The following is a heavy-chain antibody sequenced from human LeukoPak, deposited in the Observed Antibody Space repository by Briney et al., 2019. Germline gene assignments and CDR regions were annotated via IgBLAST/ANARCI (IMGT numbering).Heavy chain of an antibody. J-gene: IGHJ3*02. V-gene: IGHV1-69*13. Sequence: SVKVSCKASGGTFSSYAISWVRQAPGQGLEWMGGIIPIFGTANYAQKFQGRVTITADESTSTAYMELSSLRSEDTAVYYCARSMVRAHDAFDIWGQGTMVAVSS. CDR1: GGTFSSYA. CDR3: ARSMVRAHDAFDI. CDR2: IIPIFGTA. D-gene: IGHD3-10*01.